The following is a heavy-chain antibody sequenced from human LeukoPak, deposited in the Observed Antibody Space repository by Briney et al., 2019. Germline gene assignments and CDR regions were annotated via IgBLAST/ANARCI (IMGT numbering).Heavy chain of an antibody. CDR1: GFTFSSYS. V-gene: IGHV3-48*01. J-gene: IGHJ6*03. CDR3: ARKLTGDYYYMDV. Sequence: EGSLRLSCAASGFTFSSYSMNWVRQAPGKGLEWVSYISSSSSTIYYADSVKGRFTISRDNAKNSLYLQMNSLRAEDTAVYYCARKLTGDYYYMDVWGKGTTVTVSS. D-gene: IGHD7-27*01. CDR2: ISSSSSTI.